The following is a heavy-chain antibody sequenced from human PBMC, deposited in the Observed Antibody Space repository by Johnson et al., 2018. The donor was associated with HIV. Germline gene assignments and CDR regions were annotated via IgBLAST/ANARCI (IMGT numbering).Heavy chain of an antibody. J-gene: IGHJ3*02. V-gene: IGHV3-11*04. CDR3: GRGGLVVMEDVFGI. Sequence: QVQLVESGGGLVKPGGSLRLSCAASGFTLSDFYMSWIRQAPGKGPEWLSYISASGSNIYYVDSVKGRFTISRDDAKNLLFLQMNSLTADDTAVYYCGRGGLVVMEDVFGIWGQGTMVTVSS. CDR2: ISASGSNI. D-gene: IGHD3-22*01. CDR1: GFTLSDFY.